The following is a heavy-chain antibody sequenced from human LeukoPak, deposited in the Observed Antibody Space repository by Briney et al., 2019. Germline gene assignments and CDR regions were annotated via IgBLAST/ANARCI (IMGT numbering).Heavy chain of an antibody. J-gene: IGHJ4*02. V-gene: IGHV1-69*02. CDR2: IIPILGIA. CDR3: ATYSSSWNFDY. Sequence: GASVKVSCKASGYTFTGYYMHWVRQAPGQGLEWMGRIIPILGIANYAQKFQGRVTITADKSTSTAYMELSSLRSEDTAVYYCATYSSSWNFDYWGQGTLVTVSS. D-gene: IGHD6-13*01. CDR1: GYTFTGYY.